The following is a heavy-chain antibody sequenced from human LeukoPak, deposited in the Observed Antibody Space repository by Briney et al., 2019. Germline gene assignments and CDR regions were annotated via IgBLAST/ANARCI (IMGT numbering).Heavy chain of an antibody. V-gene: IGHV4-34*01. CDR2: INHSGST. D-gene: IGHD5-12*01. CDR1: GGSFSGYY. J-gene: IGHJ4*02. Sequence: NPSETLSLTCAVYGGSFSGYYWSWIRQPPGKGLEWIGEINHSGSTNYNPSLKSRVTISVDTSKNQFSLKLSSVTAADTAVYYCARGGYSGYDPFDYWGQGTLVTVSS. CDR3: ARGGYSGYDPFDY.